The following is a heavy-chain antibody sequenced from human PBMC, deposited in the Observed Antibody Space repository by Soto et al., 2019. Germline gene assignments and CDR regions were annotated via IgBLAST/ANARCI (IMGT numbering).Heavy chain of an antibody. CDR3: ARDRGPSSGYYPYWFDP. D-gene: IGHD3-22*01. CDR2: IIPIFGTA. Sequence: QVQLVQSGAEVKKPGSSVKVSCKASGGTFSSYAINWVRQAPGQGLEWMGGIIPIFGTANHAQRFQGRVTITGDXSXSXXYMELSSLRSEDTAVYYCARDRGPSSGYYPYWFDPWGQGTLVTVSS. CDR1: GGTFSSYA. V-gene: IGHV1-69*12. J-gene: IGHJ5*02.